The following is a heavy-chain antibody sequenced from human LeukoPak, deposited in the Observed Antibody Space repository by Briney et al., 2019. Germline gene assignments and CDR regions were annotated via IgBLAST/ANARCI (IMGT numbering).Heavy chain of an antibody. V-gene: IGHV4-61*02. CDR1: GGSISSGSYY. J-gene: IGHJ6*03. CDR2: IYTSGST. CDR3: ARLRSGYYYYMDV. Sequence: PSETLSLTCTVSGGSISSGSYYWSWIRQPAGKGLEWIGRIYTSGSTNYNPSLKSRVTISVDTSKNQFSLRLSSVTAADTAVYYCARLRSGYYYYMDVWGKGTTVTISS.